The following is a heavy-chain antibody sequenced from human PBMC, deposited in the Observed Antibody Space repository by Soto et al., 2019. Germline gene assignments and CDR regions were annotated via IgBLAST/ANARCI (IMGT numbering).Heavy chain of an antibody. CDR2: IWYDGSNK. V-gene: IGHV3-33*01. CDR1: GFTFSSYG. Sequence: LRLSCAASGFTFSSYGMHWVRQAPGKGLEWVAVIWYDGSNKYYADSVKGRFTISRDNSKNTLYLQMNSLRAEDTAVYYCARENQLLLPKRNYYYGMDVWGQGTTVTVSS. CDR3: ARENQLLLPKRNYYYGMDV. J-gene: IGHJ6*02. D-gene: IGHD2-2*01.